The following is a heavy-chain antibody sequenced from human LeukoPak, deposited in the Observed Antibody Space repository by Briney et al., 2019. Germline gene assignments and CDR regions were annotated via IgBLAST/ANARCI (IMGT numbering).Heavy chain of an antibody. J-gene: IGHJ6*03. CDR2: MNPNSGNT. CDR3: ARDGAAGVGYYYYYYMDV. Sequence: ASVKVSCKASGYTFTIYDINWVRQATGQGLEWMGWMNPNSGNTGYAQKFQGRVTITRNTSISTAYMELSSLRSEDTAVYYCARDGAAGVGYYYYYYMDVWGKGTTVTVSS. D-gene: IGHD6-13*01. V-gene: IGHV1-8*03. CDR1: GYTFTIYD.